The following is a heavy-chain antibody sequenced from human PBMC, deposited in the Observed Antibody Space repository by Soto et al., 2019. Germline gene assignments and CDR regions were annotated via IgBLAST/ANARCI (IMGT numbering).Heavy chain of an antibody. CDR3: VVGNWDTVGGGYYFDY. J-gene: IGHJ4*02. CDR2: INPNSGGT. CDR1: GYTFTDYY. Sequence: ASVKVSCKASGYTFTDYYIHCVRQAPGQGLEWMGWINPNSGGTNYAQKFQGWVTMTRDTSIITAYMELSSLRSDDTAVYYCVVGNWDTVGGGYYFDYWGQGTLVTVSS. D-gene: IGHD7-27*01. V-gene: IGHV1-2*04.